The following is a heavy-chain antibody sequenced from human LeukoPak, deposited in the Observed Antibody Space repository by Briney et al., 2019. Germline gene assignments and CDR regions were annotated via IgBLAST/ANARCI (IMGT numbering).Heavy chain of an antibody. D-gene: IGHD6-13*01. CDR1: GGSISSSSFY. CDR2: IYYRGTT. J-gene: IGHJ4*02. CDR3: ARGVAAAGTGFGDY. Sequence: NSSETLSLTCTVSGGSISSSSFYWGWIRQPPGKGLEWIGSIYYRGTTHYNTSLKSRVTLSVDTSKNQFSLNLTSVTAADTAVYYCARGVAAAGTGFGDYWGQGALVTVSS. V-gene: IGHV4-39*07.